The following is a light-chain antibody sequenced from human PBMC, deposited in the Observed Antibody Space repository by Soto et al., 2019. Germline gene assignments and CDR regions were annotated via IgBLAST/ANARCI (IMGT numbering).Light chain of an antibody. Sequence: EIVLTQSPGTLSLSPGESATISCKASESIYINSFAWYYQKPGQPPRLLIYGASTRATGIPDRFSGSGSETDFVLSIARLEVEDSGIYYCQNYGASPFTFGPGTRVDIK. V-gene: IGKV3-20*01. CDR2: GAS. J-gene: IGKJ3*01. CDR3: QNYGASPFT. CDR1: ESIYINS.